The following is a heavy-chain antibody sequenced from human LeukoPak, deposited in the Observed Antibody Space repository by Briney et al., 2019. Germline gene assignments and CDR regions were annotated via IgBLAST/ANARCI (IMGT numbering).Heavy chain of an antibody. CDR2: INSDGSST. V-gene: IGHV3-74*01. Sequence: GGSLRLSCVASGFTFSSYWMHWVRQAPGKELVWVSRINSDGSSTSYADSVKGRFTISRDNAKNTLYLQMNSLRAEDTAIYYCARAYSSAWYVPGDYWGQGTLVTVSS. CDR3: ARAYSSAWYVPGDY. J-gene: IGHJ4*02. D-gene: IGHD6-19*01. CDR1: GFTFSSYW.